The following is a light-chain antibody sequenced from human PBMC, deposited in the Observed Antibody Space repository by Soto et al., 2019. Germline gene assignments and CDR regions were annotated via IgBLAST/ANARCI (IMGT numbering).Light chain of an antibody. CDR1: QGISSY. Sequence: IQLTQSPSSLSASVGDRVTITCRASQGISSYLAWYQQKPGKAPKLLIYAASTLQSGVPSRCSGSGSGTDFNLTISSLQPEDFATDYCQQLNSYPLTFGPGTKVDIK. V-gene: IGKV1-9*01. CDR3: QQLNSYPLT. J-gene: IGKJ3*01. CDR2: AAS.